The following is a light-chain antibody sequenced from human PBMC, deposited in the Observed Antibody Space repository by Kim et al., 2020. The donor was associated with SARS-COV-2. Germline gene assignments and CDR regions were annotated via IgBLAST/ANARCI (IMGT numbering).Light chain of an antibody. CDR1: QSISSH. J-gene: IGKJ3*01. CDR3: QQSYITPFA. V-gene: IGKV1-39*01. Sequence: DIQMTQSPSSLSASVGDRVTITCRTTQSISSHLNWYQQKPGRAPKLLISAASTLQGGVPSRFSGSGSETDFTLTISSLQPEDFATYFCQQSYITPFAFGPGTKVDVK. CDR2: AAS.